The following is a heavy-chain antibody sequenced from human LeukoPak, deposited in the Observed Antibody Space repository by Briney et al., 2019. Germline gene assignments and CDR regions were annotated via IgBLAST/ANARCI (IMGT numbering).Heavy chain of an antibody. CDR2: ISGSGGST. J-gene: IGHJ3*02. V-gene: IGHV3-23*01. Sequence: SGGSLRLSCTVSGPSFEAYAMHWVRQGPGKGLEWVSAISGSGGSTYYADSVKGRFTISRDNSKNTLYLQMNSLRAEDTAVYYCAKIPLTSRPADAFDIWGQGTMVTVSS. CDR3: AKIPLTSRPADAFDI. CDR1: GPSFEAYA.